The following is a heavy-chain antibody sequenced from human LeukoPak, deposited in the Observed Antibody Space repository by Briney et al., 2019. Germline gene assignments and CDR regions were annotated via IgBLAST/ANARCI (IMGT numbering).Heavy chain of an antibody. V-gene: IGHV3-7*01. D-gene: IGHD2-2*01. CDR1: GFTFGSYW. CDR2: IKQDGSEK. CDR3: ARDCSSTNCYRGGFDP. Sequence: GGSLRLSCAASGFTFGSYWMSWVRQAPGKGLEWVANIKQDGSEKYYVDSVKGRFTISRDNGKNSLYLQINSLRAEDTAVYYCARDCSSTNCYRGGFDPWGQGTLVTVYS. J-gene: IGHJ5*02.